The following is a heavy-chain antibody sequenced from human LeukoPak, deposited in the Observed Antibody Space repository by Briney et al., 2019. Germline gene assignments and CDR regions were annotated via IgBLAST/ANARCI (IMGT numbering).Heavy chain of an antibody. CDR1: GGSISTYY. CDR3: AVGTTRYYYMDV. J-gene: IGHJ6*03. D-gene: IGHD1-14*01. CDR2: IYYSGST. Sequence: SETLSLTCTVSGGSISTYYWSWIRQPPGKGLEWIGYIYYSGSTNYNPSLKSRVTISVDTSKNQFSLKLSSVTAADTAVYYCAVGTTRYYYMDVWGKGTTVTVSS. V-gene: IGHV4-59*01.